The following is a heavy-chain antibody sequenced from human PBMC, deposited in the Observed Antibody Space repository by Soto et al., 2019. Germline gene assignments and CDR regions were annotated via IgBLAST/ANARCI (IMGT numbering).Heavy chain of an antibody. CDR2: IYPGDSDT. CDR3: ARGYCTTTICDPWFDP. D-gene: IGHD2-2*01. J-gene: IGHJ5*02. V-gene: IGHV5-51*01. CDR1: GYAFTSYW. Sequence: GESLKISCTGSGYAFTSYWIAWVRQMPGKGLEWMGIIYPGDSDTRYSPSFQGQVTISADKSVTTAYLQWSSLKASDTAMYYCARGYCTTTICDPWFDPWGQGTLVTVS.